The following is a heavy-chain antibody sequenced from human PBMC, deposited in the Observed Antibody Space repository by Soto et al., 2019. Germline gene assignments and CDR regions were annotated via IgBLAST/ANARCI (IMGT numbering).Heavy chain of an antibody. CDR2: IYYSGST. CDR3: ARRTYYVSVNWFDP. J-gene: IGHJ5*02. V-gene: IGHV4-59*08. Sequence: QVQLQESGPGLVKPSETLSLTCTVSGGSISSYYWSWIRQPPGKGLEWIGYIYYSGSTNYNPSLKSRVTISVDTSKNQFSLKLSSVTAADTAVYYCARRTYYVSVNWFDPWGQGPLVTVSS. CDR1: GGSISSYY. D-gene: IGHD3-10*01.